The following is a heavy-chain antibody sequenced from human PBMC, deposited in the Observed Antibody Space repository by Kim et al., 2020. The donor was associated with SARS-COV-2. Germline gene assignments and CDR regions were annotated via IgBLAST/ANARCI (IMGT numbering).Heavy chain of an antibody. CDR3: ARADSSSWYRAWFDP. D-gene: IGHD6-13*01. J-gene: IGHJ5*02. CDR1: GCTVDDYG. V-gene: IGHV3-20*01. Sequence: GGSLRLSCAAYGCTVDDYGMSWVRQAPGKGLEGVSGSNWNGGSTGYADSVKGRFTISRDNAKNSLYLQMNSLRAEDTALYHCARADSSSWYRAWFDPWCQGTLVTVSS. CDR2: SNWNGGST.